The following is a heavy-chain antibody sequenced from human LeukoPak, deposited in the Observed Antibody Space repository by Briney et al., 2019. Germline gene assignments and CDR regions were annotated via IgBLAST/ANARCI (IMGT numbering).Heavy chain of an antibody. J-gene: IGHJ4*02. V-gene: IGHV4-39*07. CDR1: GGSISSSSYY. CDR3: ARDVRGALHY. Sequence: SETLSLTCTVSGGSISSSSYYWGWIRQPPGKGLEWIGSIYYSGSTYYNPSLKSRVTISVDTSKNQFSLKLSSVTAADTAVYYCARDVRGALHYWGQGTLVTVSS. CDR2: IYYSGST. D-gene: IGHD1-26*01.